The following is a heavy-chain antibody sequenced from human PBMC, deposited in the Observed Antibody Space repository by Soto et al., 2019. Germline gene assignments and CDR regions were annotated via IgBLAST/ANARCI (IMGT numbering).Heavy chain of an antibody. V-gene: IGHV3-23*01. CDR2: ISGSGGST. CDR3: AKTYYYDSSGRPIFDY. Sequence: GGSLRLSCAASGFTFSSYAMSWVRQAPGKGLEWVSAISGSGGSTYYADSVKSRFTISRDNSKNTLYLQMNSLRAEDTAVYYCAKTYYYDSSGRPIFDYWGQGTLVTVSS. J-gene: IGHJ4*02. CDR1: GFTFSSYA. D-gene: IGHD3-22*01.